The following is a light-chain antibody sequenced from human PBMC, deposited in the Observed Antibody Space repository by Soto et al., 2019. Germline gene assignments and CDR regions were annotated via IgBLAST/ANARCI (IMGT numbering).Light chain of an antibody. J-gene: IGLJ3*02. CDR2: DVS. V-gene: IGLV2-14*01. CDR3: QSYDCSLGAWV. Sequence: QSALTQPASVSGSPGQSITISCTGTSSDVGGYNYVSWYQQHPGKAPKLMIYDVSNRPSGVPDRFSGSKSGTSASLAITGLQAEDEADYYCQSYDCSLGAWVFGGGTKLTVL. CDR1: SSDVGGYNY.